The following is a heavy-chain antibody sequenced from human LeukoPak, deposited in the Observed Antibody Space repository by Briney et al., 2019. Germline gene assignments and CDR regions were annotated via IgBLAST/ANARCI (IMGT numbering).Heavy chain of an antibody. CDR1: GGTFTSYA. V-gene: IGHV1-69*15. J-gene: IGHJ5*02. CDR3: ARKLRLGGNWFDP. D-gene: IGHD1-26*01. CDR2: IIPISGTT. Sequence: ASVKVSCKTSGGTFTSYAITWVRQAPGQGLEWMGKIIPISGTTNYAQRFQGRVTFTADESTSTAYMELSSLRSEDTALYYCARKLRLGGNWFDPWGQGTLVTVSS.